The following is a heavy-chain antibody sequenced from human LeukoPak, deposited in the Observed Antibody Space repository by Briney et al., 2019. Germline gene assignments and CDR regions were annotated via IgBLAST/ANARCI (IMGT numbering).Heavy chain of an antibody. Sequence: GGSLRLSCAASGFTVSSNYMSWVRQAPGKGLEWASVIYSGGSTYYADSVKGRFTISRDNSKNTLYLQMNSLRAEDTAVYYCARETPAPSYGYDYWGQGTLVTVSS. D-gene: IGHD5-18*01. J-gene: IGHJ4*02. CDR2: IYSGGST. V-gene: IGHV3-66*01. CDR1: GFTVSSNY. CDR3: ARETPAPSYGYDY.